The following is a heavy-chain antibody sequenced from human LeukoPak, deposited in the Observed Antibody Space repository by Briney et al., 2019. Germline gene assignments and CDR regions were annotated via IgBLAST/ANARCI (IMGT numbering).Heavy chain of an antibody. CDR2: ISSSGST. D-gene: IGHD3-10*01. V-gene: IGHV4-61*02. Sequence: PSQTLSLTCTVSGDSISSGDYYWSWIRQPAGKGLEWIGRISSSGSTNYNPSLKSRVTISVDTSKNQFSLKLSSVTAADTAVYYCARGPFLWFGARYFDYWGQGNLVTVSS. J-gene: IGHJ4*02. CDR1: GDSISSGDYY. CDR3: ARGPFLWFGARYFDY.